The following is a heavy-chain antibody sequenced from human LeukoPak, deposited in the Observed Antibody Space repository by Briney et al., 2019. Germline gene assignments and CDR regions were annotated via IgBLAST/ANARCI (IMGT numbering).Heavy chain of an antibody. D-gene: IGHD2-2*01. V-gene: IGHV1-2*02. Sequence: ASVKLSCKASGSTVSGYYMHWVRRSPGQRREWRGWINAKSGGTNYAQKLQCKVNMARDTSIRTAHIVWSRMRSDRTAVYCFAEDRGTIIVVVPAAPFDYWGQGTLVTVSS. CDR1: GSTVSGYY. J-gene: IGHJ4*02. CDR2: INAKSGGT. CDR3: AEDRGTIIVVVPAAPFDY.